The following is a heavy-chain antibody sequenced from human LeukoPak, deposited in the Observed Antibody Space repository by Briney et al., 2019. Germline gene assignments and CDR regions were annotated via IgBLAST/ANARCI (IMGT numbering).Heavy chain of an antibody. CDR2: INGGAVNT. Sequence: GGSLRLSCAASGFTFSDYGMSWVRQAPGKGLERVSTINGGAVNTYYADSVKGRFTISRDNSKNTLYLQMHSLRPEDTAVYYCAKFLYGYFDYWAQGTLVTVSS. V-gene: IGHV3-23*01. CDR3: AKFLYGYFDY. CDR1: GFTFSDYG. D-gene: IGHD3-10*01. J-gene: IGHJ4*02.